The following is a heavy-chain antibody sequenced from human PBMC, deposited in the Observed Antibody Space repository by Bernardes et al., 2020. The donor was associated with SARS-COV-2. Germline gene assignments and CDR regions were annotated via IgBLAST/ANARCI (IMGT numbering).Heavy chain of an antibody. CDR2: IYYSGNT. CDR3: ARLVEIAAAATNY. CDR1: GASISRSNYY. V-gene: IGHV4-39*01. Sequence: SEPLSLTCTVSGASISRSNYYWGWILQPPGKGLEWIGTIYYSGNTYYNPSLKSRVTISVDTSKNQFFLRLSSVTAADTAVYYCARLVEIAAAATNYWGQGTLVTVSS. D-gene: IGHD6-13*01. J-gene: IGHJ4*02.